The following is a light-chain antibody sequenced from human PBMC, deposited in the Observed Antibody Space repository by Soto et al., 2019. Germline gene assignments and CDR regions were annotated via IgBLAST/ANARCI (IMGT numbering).Light chain of an antibody. CDR1: QSVSSN. J-gene: IGKJ4*01. CDR3: QQYYNWPPLT. V-gene: IGKV3-15*01. CDR2: GAS. Sequence: EIVMTQSPATLSVSPGERATLSCRASQSVSSNLAWYQQKPGQAPRLLIYGASIRATGIPARFSGSGSGTEFTLTISSLQSEDSAVYSCQQYYNWPPLTFGGGTKVEIK.